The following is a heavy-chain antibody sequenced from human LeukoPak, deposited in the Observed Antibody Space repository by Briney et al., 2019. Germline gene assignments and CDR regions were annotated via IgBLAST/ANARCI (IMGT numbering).Heavy chain of an antibody. CDR1: GGSISSGDYY. CDR3: ARVTRQVISRYYDYVWGSYERYYFDY. Sequence: SETLSLTCTVSGGSISSGDYYWSWIRQPPGKGLEWIGYIYYSGSTYYNPSLKSRVTISVDTSKNQFSLKLSSVTAADTAVYYCARVTRQVISRYYDYVWGSYERYYFDYWGQGTLVTVSS. CDR2: IYYSGST. J-gene: IGHJ4*02. D-gene: IGHD3-16*01. V-gene: IGHV4-30-4*01.